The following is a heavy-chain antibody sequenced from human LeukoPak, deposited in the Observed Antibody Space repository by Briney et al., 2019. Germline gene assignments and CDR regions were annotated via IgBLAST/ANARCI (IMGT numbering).Heavy chain of an antibody. CDR2: INHSGST. Sequence: SETLSLTCAVYGGSFSGYYWSWIRQPPGKGLEWIGEINHSGSTNYNPSLKSRVTISVDTSKNQFSLKLSSVTAADTAVYYCATEGEPGDYWGQGTLVTVSS. CDR1: GGSFSGYY. J-gene: IGHJ4*02. V-gene: IGHV4-34*01. CDR3: ATEGEPGDY.